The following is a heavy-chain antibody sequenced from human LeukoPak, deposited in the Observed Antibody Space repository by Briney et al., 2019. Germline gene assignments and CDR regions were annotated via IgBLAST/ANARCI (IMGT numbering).Heavy chain of an antibody. CDR3: AEHIRDRAVAQYFDY. V-gene: IGHV4-39*01. CDR2: IYYDGST. CDR1: DGSIISISSY. D-gene: IGHD6-19*01. J-gene: IGHJ4*02. Sequence: SETLSLTCTVSDGSIISISSYWGWIRQPPGKGLEWIGSIYYDGSTFYNPSLKSRVTMSVDTSKNQFSLNLSSVTAADTAVFHSAEHIRDRAVAQYFDYWGQGTLVTVSS.